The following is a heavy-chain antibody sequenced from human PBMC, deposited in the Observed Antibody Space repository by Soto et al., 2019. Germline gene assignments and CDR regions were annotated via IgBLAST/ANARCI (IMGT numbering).Heavy chain of an antibody. Sequence: KTSETLSLTCTVSGGSISSGDYYWSWIRQPPGKGLEWIGYIYYSGSTYYNPSLKSRVTISVDTSKNQFSLKLSSVTAADTAVYYCARGLIVVVQAATKINWFDPWGQGTLVTVSS. D-gene: IGHD2-2*01. CDR1: GGSISSGDYY. CDR3: ARGLIVVVQAATKINWFDP. V-gene: IGHV4-30-4*01. J-gene: IGHJ5*02. CDR2: IYYSGST.